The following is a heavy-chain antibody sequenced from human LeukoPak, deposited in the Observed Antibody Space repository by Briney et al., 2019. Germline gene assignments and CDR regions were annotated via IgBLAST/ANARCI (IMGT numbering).Heavy chain of an antibody. J-gene: IGHJ5*01. Sequence: PSETLSLTCTVSGNSISSGYYWGWIRQPPGKGLKWIGSISHSGNTYYNPSLKSRVTISVDTSKNQFSLKLSSVTAADTAVYYCARGQARLSWFDSWGQGTLVTVSS. CDR2: ISHSGNT. V-gene: IGHV4-38-2*02. CDR3: ARGQARLSWFDS. D-gene: IGHD6-19*01. CDR1: GNSISSGYY.